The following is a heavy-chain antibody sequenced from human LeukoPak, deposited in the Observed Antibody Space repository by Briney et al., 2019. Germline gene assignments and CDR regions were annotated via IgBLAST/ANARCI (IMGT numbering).Heavy chain of an antibody. J-gene: IGHJ4*02. V-gene: IGHV4-39*01. D-gene: IGHD3-3*01. CDR1: GGSISSSSYY. Sequence: PSETLSLTCTVSGGSISSSSYYWGWIRQPPGKGLGWIGSIYYSGSTYYNPSLKSRVTISVDTSKNQFSLKLSSVTAADTAVYYCASSYYDFWSGHYYFDYWGQGTLVTVSS. CDR3: ASSYYDFWSGHYYFDY. CDR2: IYYSGST.